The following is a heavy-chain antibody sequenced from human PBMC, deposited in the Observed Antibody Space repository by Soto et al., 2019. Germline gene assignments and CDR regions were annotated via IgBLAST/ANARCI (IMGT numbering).Heavy chain of an antibody. CDR2: IYHSGST. CDR3: ARHSRYCSSTRCYAVYYYGMDV. Sequence: SETLSLTCAVSGGSISSGGYSWSWIRQPPGKGLEWIGYIYHSGSTYYNPSLKSRVTISVDTSKNQFSLKMSSVTAADTAVYYCARHSRYCSSTRCYAVYYYGMDVWGQGTTDTVSS. D-gene: IGHD2-2*01. V-gene: IGHV4-30-2*03. J-gene: IGHJ6*02. CDR1: GGSISSGGYS.